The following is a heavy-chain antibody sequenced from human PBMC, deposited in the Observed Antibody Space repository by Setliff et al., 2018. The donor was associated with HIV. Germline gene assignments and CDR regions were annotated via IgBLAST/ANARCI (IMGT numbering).Heavy chain of an antibody. CDR2: MYYSGTT. J-gene: IGHJ4*02. CDR3: ARASAYKGVFSVTHGAFDN. CDR1: GGSIRTGAYY. Sequence: PSETLSLTCTVSGGSIRTGAYYWGWIRRAPGKGLEWIGSMYYSGTTYYNLSLKTRLTMTVDASKSQLSLKLSSVTAADSAFYYCARASAYKGVFSVTHGAFDNWGRGILVTVSS. V-gene: IGHV4-39*07. D-gene: IGHD1-1*01.